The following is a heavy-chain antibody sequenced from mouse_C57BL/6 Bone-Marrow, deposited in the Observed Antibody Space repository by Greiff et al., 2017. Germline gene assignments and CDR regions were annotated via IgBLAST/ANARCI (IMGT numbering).Heavy chain of an antibody. CDR3: ARHPSYYYGSRPFAY. CDR1: GFTFSSYG. V-gene: IGHV5-6*01. J-gene: IGHJ3*01. Sequence: EVQRVESGGDLVKPGGSLKLSCAASGFTFSSYGMSWVRQTPDTRLEWVATISSGGSYTYYPDSVKGRFTISRDNAKNTLYLQMSSLKSEDTAMYYCARHPSYYYGSRPFAYWGQGTLVTVSA. CDR2: ISSGGSYT. D-gene: IGHD1-1*01.